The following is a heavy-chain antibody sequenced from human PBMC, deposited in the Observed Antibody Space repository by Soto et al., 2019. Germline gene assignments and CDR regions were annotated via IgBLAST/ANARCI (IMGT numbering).Heavy chain of an antibody. V-gene: IGHV3-7*03. CDR1: RFTFSSYW. CDR3: AGGSGWLIDY. Sequence: EGSLRLSCEASRFTFSSYWMNGVRQAPGKGLEWVAIIKKDGSEKYYVASVKGRFTISRDNAKNSLYLQMNDLRAEATAVYYCAGGSGWLIDYWGRGTLVTVSS. J-gene: IGHJ4*02. CDR2: IKKDGSEK. D-gene: IGHD6-19*01.